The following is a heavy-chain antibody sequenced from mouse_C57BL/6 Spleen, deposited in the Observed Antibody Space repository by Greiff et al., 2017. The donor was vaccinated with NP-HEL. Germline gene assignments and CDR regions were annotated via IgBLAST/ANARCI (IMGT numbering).Heavy chain of an antibody. Sequence: EVQLVESGGGLVKPGGSLKLSCAASGFTFSSYAMPWVRQTPEKRLEWVATISDGGSSTYYPDNVKGRFTFSRDNAKNNLYLQMSHLKSEDTAMDDCARDRCYGSSDVDYRGQGTTLTVSS. J-gene: IGHJ2*01. CDR1: GFTFSSYA. D-gene: IGHD1-1*01. CDR2: ISDGGSST. CDR3: ARDRCYGSSDVDY. V-gene: IGHV5-4*01.